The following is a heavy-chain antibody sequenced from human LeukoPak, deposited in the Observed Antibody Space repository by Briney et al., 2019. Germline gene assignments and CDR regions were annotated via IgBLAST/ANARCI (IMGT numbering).Heavy chain of an antibody. CDR3: AKAAMYSNRWTPFDD. CDR1: GFTFSSYG. Sequence: GGSLRLSCAASGFTFSSYGMHWVRQAPGKGLEWVAFIRYDGSNKYYADSVKGRFTISGDNSKNTLYLQMNSLRAEDTAVYYCAKAAMYSNRWTPFDDWGQGTLVTVSS. D-gene: IGHD2/OR15-2a*01. V-gene: IGHV3-30*02. J-gene: IGHJ4*02. CDR2: IRYDGSNK.